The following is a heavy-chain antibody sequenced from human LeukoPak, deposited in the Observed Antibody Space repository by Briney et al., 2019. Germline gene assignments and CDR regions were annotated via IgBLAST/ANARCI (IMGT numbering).Heavy chain of an antibody. CDR1: GGTFSSYP. Sequence: SVKVSCKASGGTFSSYPISWLRQAPGQGLEWMGGIIPIFDTANYAQKFQGRVTITADKSTSTAYMELSSLRSEDTAVYYCARDRGLATSDWYSALRYFDLWGRGTLVTVSS. V-gene: IGHV1-69*06. CDR3: ARDRGLATSDWYSALRYFDL. J-gene: IGHJ2*01. CDR2: IIPIFDTA. D-gene: IGHD2-21*02.